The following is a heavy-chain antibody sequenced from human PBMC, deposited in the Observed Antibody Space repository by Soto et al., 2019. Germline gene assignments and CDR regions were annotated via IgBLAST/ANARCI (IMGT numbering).Heavy chain of an antibody. V-gene: IGHV4-61*01. CDR1: GDSVRSNSYY. Sequence: SETLSLTCTVSGDSVRSNSYYWSWTRQPPGKGLEWIGYIYYSGSTNYNPSLKSRVTMSLDTSKNQFSLRLTSVTAADTAVYYCARDIDYWRQGTLVTVSS. CDR3: ARDIDY. CDR2: IYYSGST. J-gene: IGHJ4*02.